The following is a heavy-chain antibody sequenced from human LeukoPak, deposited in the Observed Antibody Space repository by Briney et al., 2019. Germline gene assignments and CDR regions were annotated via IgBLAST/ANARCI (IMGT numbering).Heavy chain of an antibody. J-gene: IGHJ4*02. CDR1: GYTFTSYA. CDR2: TNAGNGNT. Sequence: ASVKVSCKASGYTFTSYAMHWVRQAPGQRLEWMGWTNAGNGNTKYSQKFQGRVTITRDTSASTAYMELSSLRSEDTAVYYCAREGGTPGYSSSRTPFDYWGQGTLVTVSS. CDR3: AREGGTPGYSSSRTPFDY. V-gene: IGHV1-3*01. D-gene: IGHD6-13*01.